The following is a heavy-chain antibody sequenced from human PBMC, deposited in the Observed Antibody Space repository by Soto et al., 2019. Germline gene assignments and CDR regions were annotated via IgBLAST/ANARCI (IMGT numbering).Heavy chain of an antibody. CDR2: IYYSGST. D-gene: IGHD3-9*01. CDR3: ARQPSDFDWLLYYFDY. CDR1: GGSISSSSYY. V-gene: IGHV4-39*01. Sequence: SETLSLTCTVSGGSISSSSYYWGWIRQPPGKGLEWIGSIYYSGSTYYNPSLKSRVTISVDTSKNQFSLKLSSVTAADTAVYYCARQPSDFDWLLYYFDYWGRGTLVTVSS. J-gene: IGHJ4*02.